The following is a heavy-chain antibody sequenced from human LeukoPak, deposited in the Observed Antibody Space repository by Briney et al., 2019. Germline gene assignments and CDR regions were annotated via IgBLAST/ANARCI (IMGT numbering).Heavy chain of an antibody. CDR3: ARLSYFDY. J-gene: IGHJ4*02. Sequence: ASVKVSCKASGYTFTGYYIHWVRQAPGQGLEWMGWISASSGATKYTQKFQDRVTMTRDTSISTVYMELDRLTSDDTAVYYCARLSYFDYWGQGTLVTVSS. V-gene: IGHV1-2*02. CDR2: ISASSGAT. CDR1: GYTFTGYY.